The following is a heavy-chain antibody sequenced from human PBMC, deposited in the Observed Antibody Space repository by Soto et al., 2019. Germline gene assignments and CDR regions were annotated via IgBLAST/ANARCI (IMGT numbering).Heavy chain of an antibody. Sequence: PSETLSLTCAVSGGSISSGGYSWSWIRQPPGKGLKWIGYIYPSGSTYYNPSLRSRVTISVDRSKNQFSLRLNSVTAADTAVYFCARGHYYYASGSYSNWFDSWGQGTLVTVSS. CDR1: GGSISSGGYS. D-gene: IGHD3-10*01. V-gene: IGHV4-30-2*01. CDR3: ARGHYYYASGSYSNWFDS. J-gene: IGHJ5*01. CDR2: IYPSGST.